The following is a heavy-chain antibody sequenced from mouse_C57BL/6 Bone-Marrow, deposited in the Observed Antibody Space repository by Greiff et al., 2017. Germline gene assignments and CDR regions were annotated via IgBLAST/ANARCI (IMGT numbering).Heavy chain of an antibody. V-gene: IGHV5-16*01. CDR2: INYDGSST. Sequence: EVQLVESEGGLVQPGSSMKLSCTASGFTFRDYYMAWVRQVPEKGLEWVANINYDGSSTYYLDSLKSRFIISRDNAKNILYLQMSSLKSEDTATYYCARAPYSNYFDYWGQGTTLTVSS. J-gene: IGHJ2*01. D-gene: IGHD2-5*01. CDR1: GFTFRDYY. CDR3: ARAPYSNYFDY.